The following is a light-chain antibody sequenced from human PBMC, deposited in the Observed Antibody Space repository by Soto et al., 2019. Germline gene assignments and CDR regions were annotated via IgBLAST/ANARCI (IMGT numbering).Light chain of an antibody. CDR2: DVS. J-gene: IGLJ1*01. CDR1: SSDVGGYNY. Sequence: QSVLTQPASVSGSPGQSITISCTGTSSDVGGYNYVSWYQQHTGKAPKLLIYDVSNRPSGASNRFSGSKSGNTASLTISGLQAEDEADYYCSSYTNRGTLDIFGTGTKVTVL. V-gene: IGLV2-14*01. CDR3: SSYTNRGTLDI.